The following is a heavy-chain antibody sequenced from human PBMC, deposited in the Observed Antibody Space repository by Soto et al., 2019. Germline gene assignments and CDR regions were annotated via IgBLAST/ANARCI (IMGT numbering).Heavy chain of an antibody. Sequence: GESLKISCKGSGYSFSSYWVGWVRQMPGKGLEWMGFIYPGDSETRYSPSFQGQVTISVDKSISTAYLQWSSLKASDTAIYYCARDYDYALDYWGQGTLVTVSS. D-gene: IGHD3-16*01. CDR3: ARDYDYALDY. J-gene: IGHJ4*02. CDR1: GYSFSSYW. V-gene: IGHV5-51*01. CDR2: IYPGDSET.